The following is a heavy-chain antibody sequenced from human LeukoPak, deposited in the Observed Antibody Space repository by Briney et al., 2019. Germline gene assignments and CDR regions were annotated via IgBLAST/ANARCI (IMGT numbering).Heavy chain of an antibody. CDR3: ARVPRRGDQFDP. Sequence: ASVKVSCKASGYTFTSYDINWVRQATGQGLEWMGWMNPQSGDTDYAQKFQGRVTMTRSPSITTAYMELTSLAYEDTAVYYCARVPRRGDQFDPWGQGTLVTVSS. J-gene: IGHJ5*02. CDR2: MNPQSGDT. CDR1: GYTFTSYD. D-gene: IGHD3-10*01. V-gene: IGHV1-8*01.